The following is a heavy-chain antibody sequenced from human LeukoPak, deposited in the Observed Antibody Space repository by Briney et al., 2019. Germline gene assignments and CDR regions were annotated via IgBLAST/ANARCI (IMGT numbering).Heavy chain of an antibody. CDR3: ARLTSGSYGYGMDV. V-gene: IGHV4-59*01. J-gene: IGHJ6*02. CDR1: GGSLSSYY. D-gene: IGHD1-26*01. Sequence: SETLSLTCTVSGGSLSSYYWSWIRQPPGKGLEGIGYIYYSGSTNYNPSLKSRVTISVDTSKNQFSLKLSSVTAADTAVYYCARLTSGSYGYGMDVWGQGTTVTVSS. CDR2: IYYSGST.